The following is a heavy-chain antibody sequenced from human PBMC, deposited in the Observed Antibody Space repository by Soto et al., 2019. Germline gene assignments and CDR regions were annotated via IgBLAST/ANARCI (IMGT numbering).Heavy chain of an antibody. CDR2: ISAYNGNT. CDR1: GYTFTSYG. CDR3: ARASDDYGDYLYYFDY. D-gene: IGHD4-17*01. J-gene: IGHJ4*02. V-gene: IGHV1-18*04. Sequence: ASVKVSCKASGYTFTSYGINWVRQAPGQGLEWMGWISAYNGNTNYAQKLQGRVTMTTDTSTSTAYMELRSLRSDDTAVYYCARASDDYGDYLYYFDYWGQGTLVTVSS.